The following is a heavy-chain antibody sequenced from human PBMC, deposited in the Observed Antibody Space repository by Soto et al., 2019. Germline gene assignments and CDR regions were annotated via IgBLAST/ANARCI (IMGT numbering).Heavy chain of an antibody. J-gene: IGHJ4*02. CDR1: GYTFTSYG. Sequence: ASVKVSCKASGYTFTSYGISWVRQAPGQGLEWMGWISAYNGNTNYAQKLQGRVTMTTDTSTSTAYMELRSLRAEDTALYYCTKGWTSPDYWGQGSLVTVSS. CDR3: TKGWTSPDY. V-gene: IGHV1-18*01. CDR2: ISAYNGNT. D-gene: IGHD1-1*01.